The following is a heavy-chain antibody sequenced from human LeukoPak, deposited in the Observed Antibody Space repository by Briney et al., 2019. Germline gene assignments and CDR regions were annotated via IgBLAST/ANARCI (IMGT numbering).Heavy chain of an antibody. Sequence: SETLSLTCTVSGGSISSGSYYWSWIRQPAGKGLEWIGRIYTSGSTNYNPSLKSRVTISVDTSKNQFSLKLSSVTAADTAVYYCARDKGMYSSGWPTSPNWFDPWGQGTLVTVSS. D-gene: IGHD6-19*01. CDR2: IYTSGST. V-gene: IGHV4-61*02. J-gene: IGHJ5*02. CDR1: GGSISSGSYY. CDR3: ARDKGMYSSGWPTSPNWFDP.